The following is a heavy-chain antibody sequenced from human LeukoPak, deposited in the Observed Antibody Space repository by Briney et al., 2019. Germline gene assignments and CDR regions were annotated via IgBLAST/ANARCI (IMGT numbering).Heavy chain of an antibody. CDR2: INPNSGGT. CDR1: GYTFTGYY. J-gene: IGHJ5*02. Sequence: GASVKLTCKASGYTFTGYYMHWVRQAPGQGLEWMGWINPNSGGTNYAQKFQGRVTMTRDTSISTAYMELSRLRSDDTAVYYCARSRYQLLRIGWFDPWGEGTHVSASS. D-gene: IGHD2-2*01. CDR3: ARSRYQLLRIGWFDP. V-gene: IGHV1-2*02.